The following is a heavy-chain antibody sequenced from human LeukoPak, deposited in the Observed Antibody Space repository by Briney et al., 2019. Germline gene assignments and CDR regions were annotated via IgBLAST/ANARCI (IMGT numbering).Heavy chain of an antibody. Sequence: GGSLRLSCAASGFTVSSNYMSWVRQAPGKGLEWVSVISGSGGSTYYADSVKGRFTISRDNSKNTLYLQMNSLRAEDTAVYYCAKGDYDSSGYYPDAFDIWGQGTMVTVSS. J-gene: IGHJ3*02. V-gene: IGHV3-23*01. CDR2: ISGSGGST. CDR1: GFTVSSNY. D-gene: IGHD3-22*01. CDR3: AKGDYDSSGYYPDAFDI.